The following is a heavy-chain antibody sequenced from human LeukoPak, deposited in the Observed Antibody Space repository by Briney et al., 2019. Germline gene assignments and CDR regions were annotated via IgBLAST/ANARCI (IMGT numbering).Heavy chain of an antibody. CDR1: GGSFSGYY. V-gene: IGHV4-34*01. CDR2: INHSGNT. J-gene: IGHJ2*01. CDR3: ARLNWGSGWYCDL. D-gene: IGHD7-27*01. Sequence: SETLSLTCAVYGGSFSGYYWSWIRQPPGKGLECIGEINHSGNTNYNPSLKSRVTISVHTSKNQFSLKLSSVTAADTAVYYCARLNWGSGWYCDLWGRGTMVTVSS.